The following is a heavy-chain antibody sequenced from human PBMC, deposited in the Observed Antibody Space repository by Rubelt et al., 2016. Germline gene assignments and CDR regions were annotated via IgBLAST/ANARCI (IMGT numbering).Heavy chain of an antibody. J-gene: IGHJ4*02. CDR3: ARGRGIYDYVWGSYLNTYYFDY. D-gene: IGHD3-16*01. Sequence: GNTGYAQKFQGRVTMTRNTSISTAYMELSSLRSEDTAVYYCARGRGIYDYVWGSYLNTYYFDYWGQGTLVTVSS. CDR2: GNT. V-gene: IGHV1-8*01.